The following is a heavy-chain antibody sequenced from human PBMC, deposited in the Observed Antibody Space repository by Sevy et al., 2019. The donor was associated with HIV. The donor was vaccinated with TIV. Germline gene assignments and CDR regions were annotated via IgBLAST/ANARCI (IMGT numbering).Heavy chain of an antibody. CDR2: IRSKPNNYAT. J-gene: IGHJ4*02. CDR3: VGRRYSPAYSWSYHFDY. Sequence: GGSLRLSCAASGFTFSGSAIHWVRQASGKGLEWVGRIRSKPNNYATSYAASVRGRFTISRDDSKDTAYLQMNSLKTEDTAVYFCVGRRYSPAYSWSYHFDYWGQGALVTVSS. V-gene: IGHV3-73*01. CDR1: GFTFSGSA. D-gene: IGHD3-16*01.